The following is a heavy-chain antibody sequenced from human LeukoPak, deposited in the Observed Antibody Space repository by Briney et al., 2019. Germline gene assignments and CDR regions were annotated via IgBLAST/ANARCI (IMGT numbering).Heavy chain of an antibody. CDR1: GFTFSSYA. J-gene: IGHJ3*02. CDR3: AKTPYGDYSLNAFDI. Sequence: GGSLRLSCAASGFTFSSYAMSWVRQAPGQGLEWVSVISGGGGSTYYADSVKGRFTISRDSSKNTLYLQMNSLRAEDTAVYYCAKTPYGDYSLNAFDIWGQGTMVTVSS. V-gene: IGHV3-23*01. D-gene: IGHD4-17*01. CDR2: ISGGGGST.